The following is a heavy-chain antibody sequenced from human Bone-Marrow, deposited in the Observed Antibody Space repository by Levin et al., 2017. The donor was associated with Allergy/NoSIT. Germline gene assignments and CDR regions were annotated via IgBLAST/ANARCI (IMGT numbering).Heavy chain of an antibody. CDR3: AGEDSSGWRRAFDI. Sequence: PGGSLRLSCAASGFTVSNNYMTWVRQAPGKGLEWISVIYSGGSTYYADSVKGRFTISRDSSKNTLFLQMNSLRVEDTAVYYCAGEDSSGWRRAFDIWGQGTMVTVSS. J-gene: IGHJ3*02. D-gene: IGHD6-19*01. CDR2: IYSGGST. CDR1: GFTVSNNY. V-gene: IGHV3-53*01.